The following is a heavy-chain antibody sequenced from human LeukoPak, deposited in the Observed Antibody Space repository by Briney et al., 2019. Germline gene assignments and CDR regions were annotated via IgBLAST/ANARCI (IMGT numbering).Heavy chain of an antibody. CDR3: AKDLGLRIDY. V-gene: IGHV3-30*18. J-gene: IGHJ4*02. Sequence: PGRSLGLSCAASGFTFDDYAMHWVRQAPGKGLEWVAVISYDGSNKYYADSVKGRFTISRDNSKNTLYLQMNSLRAEDTAVYYCAKDLGLRIDYWGQGTLVTVSS. CDR1: GFTFDDYA. D-gene: IGHD5/OR15-5a*01. CDR2: ISYDGSNK.